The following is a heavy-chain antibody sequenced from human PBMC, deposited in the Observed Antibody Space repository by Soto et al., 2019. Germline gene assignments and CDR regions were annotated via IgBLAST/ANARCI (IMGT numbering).Heavy chain of an antibody. D-gene: IGHD6-19*01. Sequence: EVQLLESGGGLVQPGGSLRLSCAASGFTFSSYAMSWVRQAPGKGLEWVSAISGSGGSTYYADSVKGRFTISRDNSKNTLYLHMNSLRAEDTAVYYCAKANGGSGWSSIFDYWGQGTLVTVSS. CDR3: AKANGGSGWSSIFDY. V-gene: IGHV3-23*01. CDR1: GFTFSSYA. CDR2: ISGSGGST. J-gene: IGHJ4*02.